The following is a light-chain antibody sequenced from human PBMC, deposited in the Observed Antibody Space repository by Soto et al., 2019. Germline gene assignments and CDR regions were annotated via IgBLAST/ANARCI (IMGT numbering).Light chain of an antibody. Sequence: QSALTQPASVSGSPGQSITISCAGTSGDVGGYDYVSWYQHHPGKAPKLMIYEVTNRPSGVSSRFSVYKYGNTASLTISGLQTEDEADYYCSSYTPTSARIFGGGTKLTVL. V-gene: IGLV2-14*01. CDR3: SSYTPTSARI. J-gene: IGLJ2*01. CDR1: SGDVGGYDY. CDR2: EVT.